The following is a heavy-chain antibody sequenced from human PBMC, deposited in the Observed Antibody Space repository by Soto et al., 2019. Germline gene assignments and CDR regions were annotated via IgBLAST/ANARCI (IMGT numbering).Heavy chain of an antibody. D-gene: IGHD2-2*01. V-gene: IGHV3-30*18. CDR3: AKDLAVYCSSTSCSSTPFDY. J-gene: IGHJ4*02. CDR1: GFTFSSYG. CDR2: ISYDGSNK. Sequence: PGGSLRLSCAASGFTFSSYGMHWVRQAPGKGLEWVAVISYDGSNKYYADSVKGRFTISRDNSKNTLYLQMNSLRAEDTAVYYCAKDLAVYCSSTSCSSTPFDYWGQGTLVTVSS.